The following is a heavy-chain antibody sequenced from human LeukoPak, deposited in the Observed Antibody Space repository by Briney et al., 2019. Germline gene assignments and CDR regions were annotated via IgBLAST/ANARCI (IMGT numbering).Heavy chain of an antibody. V-gene: IGHV4-38-2*02. CDR1: GYSISSGYY. J-gene: IGHJ4*02. CDR3: ARGGYSSGWGY. Sequence: PSETLSLTCTVSGYSISSGYYWGWIRQPPGKGLEWIGSIYHSGSTYYNPSLKSRVTISVDTSKNQFSLKLSSVTAADTAVYYVARGGYSSGWGYWGQGTLVTVSS. CDR2: IYHSGST. D-gene: IGHD3-16*01.